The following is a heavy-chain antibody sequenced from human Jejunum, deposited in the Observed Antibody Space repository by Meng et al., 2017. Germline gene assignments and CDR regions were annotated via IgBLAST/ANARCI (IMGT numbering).Heavy chain of an antibody. Sequence: GESLKISCVASGFTFINYGMSWVRQAPGKGLEWVSGLSASGGSTYYADFVKGRFTISRDNSKNTIYLQMNSLRAEDTAVYYCAKLKWEPLRAFDFWGQGTMVTVSS. J-gene: IGHJ3*01. V-gene: IGHV3-23*01. CDR3: AKLKWEPLRAFDF. CDR2: LSASGGST. CDR1: GFTFINYG. D-gene: IGHD1-26*01.